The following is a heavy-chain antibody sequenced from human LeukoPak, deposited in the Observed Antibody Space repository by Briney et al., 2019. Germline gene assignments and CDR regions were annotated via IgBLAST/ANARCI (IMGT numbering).Heavy chain of an antibody. CDR3: AKDQGLLWFGELLSLDY. J-gene: IGHJ4*02. CDR2: ISGSGGST. Sequence: GGSLRLSRAPSGLTLSSYGMHSVREAPGKGLEWVSAISGSGGSTYYADSVKGRFTISRDNSKNTLYLQMNSLRAEDTAVYYCAKDQGLLWFGELLSLDYWGQGTLVTVSS. CDR1: GLTLSSYG. D-gene: IGHD3-10*01. V-gene: IGHV3-23*01.